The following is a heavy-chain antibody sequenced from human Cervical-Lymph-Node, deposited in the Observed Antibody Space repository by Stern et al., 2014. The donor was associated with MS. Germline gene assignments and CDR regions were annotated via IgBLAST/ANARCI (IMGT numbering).Heavy chain of an antibody. D-gene: IGHD1-26*01. V-gene: IGHV3-23*01. Sequence: EVQLLESGGGLVQPGGSLRLSCAASGFTFSSYAMSWVRQAPGKGLEWVSTISDAGGSTYNADSLKGRFTISRDNSKNTLYLQMNSLRAEDTAVYYCAKDENTGMVGAAGFDYWGQGTLVTVSS. CDR1: GFTFSSYA. CDR3: AKDENTGMVGAAGFDY. J-gene: IGHJ4*02. CDR2: ISDAGGST.